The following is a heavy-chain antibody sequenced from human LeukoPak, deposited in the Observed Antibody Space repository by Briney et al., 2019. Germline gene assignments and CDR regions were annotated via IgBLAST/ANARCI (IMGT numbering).Heavy chain of an antibody. J-gene: IGHJ6*02. D-gene: IGHD3-3*01. CDR1: GFTFSSYS. CDR3: ARDLKADYDFWSGSLDYGMDV. V-gene: IGHV3-21*01. Sequence: GGSLRLSCAASGFTFSSYSMNWVRQAPGKGLEWVSSISSSSSYIYYADSVKGRFTISRDNAKNSLYLQMNSLRAEDTAVYYCARDLKADYDFWSGSLDYGMDVWGQGTTVTVSS. CDR2: ISSSSSYI.